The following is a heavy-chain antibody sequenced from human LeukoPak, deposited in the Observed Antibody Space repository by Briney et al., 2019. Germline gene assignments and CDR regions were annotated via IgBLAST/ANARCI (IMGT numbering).Heavy chain of an antibody. CDR1: GFTFSSYA. D-gene: IGHD3-10*01. CDR3: AKDPSPYGSGSPFDY. J-gene: IGHJ4*02. V-gene: IGHV3-23*01. Sequence: GGSLRLSCAASGFTFSSYAVSWVRQAPGKGLEWVSAISGSGGSTYYADSVKGRFTISRDNSKNTLYLQMNSLRAEDTAVYYCAKDPSPYGSGSPFDYWSQGTLVTVSS. CDR2: ISGSGGST.